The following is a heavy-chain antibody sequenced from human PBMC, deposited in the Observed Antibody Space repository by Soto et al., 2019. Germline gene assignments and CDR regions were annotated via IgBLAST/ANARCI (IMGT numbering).Heavy chain of an antibody. J-gene: IGHJ4*02. CDR1: GFTFSNYW. Sequence: EVQLVESGGGLVQPGGSVRLSCAASGFTFSNYWMHWVRQTPGKGLVWVSRVGSDGRGATYADSVKGRFTISRDNAKNTLYLQMDSLRVEDTAMYRCARDGLMHGPDMDQWGQGIRVTVSS. V-gene: IGHV3-74*01. D-gene: IGHD3-16*01. CDR2: VGSDGRGA. CDR3: ARDGLMHGPDMDQ.